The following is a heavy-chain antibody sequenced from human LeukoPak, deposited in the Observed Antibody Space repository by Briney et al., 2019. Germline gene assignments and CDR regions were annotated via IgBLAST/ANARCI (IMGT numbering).Heavy chain of an antibody. J-gene: IGHJ4*02. CDR2: INWNGDNP. Sequence: PGGSLRLSCEASGFTFEDYGMTWVRQRPGKGLEYVCEINWNGDNPVYENSLRGRFTISRDNAKNSLYLQMNSLRAEDTAVYYCARGDGYSYGPYFDYWGQGTLVTVSS. CDR1: GFTFEDYG. V-gene: IGHV3-20*04. CDR3: ARGDGYSYGPYFDY. D-gene: IGHD5-18*01.